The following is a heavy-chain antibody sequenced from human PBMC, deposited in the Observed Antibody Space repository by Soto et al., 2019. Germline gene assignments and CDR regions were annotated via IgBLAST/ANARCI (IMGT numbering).Heavy chain of an antibody. J-gene: IGHJ4*02. CDR1: GFTFSSYA. CDR2: ISGSGGST. V-gene: IGHV3-23*01. D-gene: IGHD2-15*01. CDR3: AKVPSRYCSGGSCYAY. Sequence: GSLRLSCAASGFTFSSYAMSWVRQAPGKGLEWVSAISGSGGSTYYADSVKGRFTISRDNSKNTLYLQMNSLRAEDTAVYYCAKVPSRYCSGGSCYAYWGQGTLVTVSS.